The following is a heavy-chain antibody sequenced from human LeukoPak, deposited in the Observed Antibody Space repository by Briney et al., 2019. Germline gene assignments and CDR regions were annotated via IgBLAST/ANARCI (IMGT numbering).Heavy chain of an antibody. J-gene: IGHJ4*02. Sequence: GGSLRLPCAASGFTFSSYSMNWVRQAPGKGLEWVSSISSSSSYIYYADSVKGRFTISRDNAKNSLYLQMNSLRAEDTAVYYCANGHCSGGSCYFRYWGQGTLVTVSS. V-gene: IGHV3-21*01. CDR1: GFTFSSYS. D-gene: IGHD2-15*01. CDR2: ISSSSSYI. CDR3: ANGHCSGGSCYFRY.